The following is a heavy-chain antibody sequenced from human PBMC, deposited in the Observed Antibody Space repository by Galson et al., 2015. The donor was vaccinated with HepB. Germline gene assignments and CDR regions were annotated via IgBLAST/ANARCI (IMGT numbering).Heavy chain of an antibody. CDR2: ISGSGGST. J-gene: IGHJ4*02. V-gene: IGHV3-23*01. CDR1: GFTFNSYA. Sequence: SLRLSCAASGFTFNSYAMSWVRQAPGKGLEWVSAISGSGGSTYYADSVKGRFTISRDNSKNTLYLQMNSLRAEDTAVYYCAKDGVDSSGWHYWGREPWSPSPQ. CDR3: AKDGVDSSGWHY. D-gene: IGHD6-19*01.